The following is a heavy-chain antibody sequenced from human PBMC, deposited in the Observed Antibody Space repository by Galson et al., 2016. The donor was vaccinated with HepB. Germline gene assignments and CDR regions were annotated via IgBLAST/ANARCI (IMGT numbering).Heavy chain of an antibody. Sequence: ETLSLTCSVSGGSISSSSYYWGWIRQPPGKGLEWIGSIYYSGSTYYNPSLKSRVTISVDTSKNQFSLKLSSVTAADTAVFYCARVPLYYDSSGAPRGNDAFDIWGQGTMVTVSS. V-gene: IGHV4-39*07. J-gene: IGHJ3*02. CDR2: IYYSGST. CDR1: GGSISSSSYY. CDR3: ARVPLYYDSSGAPRGNDAFDI. D-gene: IGHD3-22*01.